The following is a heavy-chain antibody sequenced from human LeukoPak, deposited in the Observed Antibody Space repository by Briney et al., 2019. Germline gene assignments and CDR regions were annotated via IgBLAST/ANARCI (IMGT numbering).Heavy chain of an antibody. Sequence: ASVQVSCQASGSTFPNYGISWVRQAPGQGREWMGWISAYNGNTNYTQKLQGRVTMTTETSTSTAYMELRSLRSDDTAVYYCARGVTAMPGGYFDYWGQGTLVTVSS. CDR1: GSTFPNYG. V-gene: IGHV1-18*01. CDR3: ARGVTAMPGGYFDY. J-gene: IGHJ4*02. CDR2: ISAYNGNT. D-gene: IGHD5-18*01.